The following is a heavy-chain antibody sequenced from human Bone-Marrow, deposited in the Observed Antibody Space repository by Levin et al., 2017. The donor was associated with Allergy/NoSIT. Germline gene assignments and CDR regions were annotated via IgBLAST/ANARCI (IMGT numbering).Heavy chain of an antibody. V-gene: IGHV3-9*01. Sequence: GGSLRLSCAASGFTFDDYAMHWVRKVPGKGLQWVSGISWNSDKIAYADFVKGRFDISRDNANNVLYLQMNGLRGDDTAFYVCAKEAAGDGYNFDWYFDLWGRGTLLTVSP. CDR2: ISWNSDKI. J-gene: IGHJ2*01. D-gene: IGHD5-24*01. CDR1: GFTFDDYA. CDR3: AKEAAGDGYNFDWYFDL.